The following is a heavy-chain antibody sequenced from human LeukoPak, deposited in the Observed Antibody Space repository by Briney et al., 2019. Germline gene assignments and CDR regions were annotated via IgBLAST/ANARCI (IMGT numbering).Heavy chain of an antibody. CDR2: INPSGGST. J-gene: IGHJ4*02. D-gene: IGHD3-10*01. Sequence: ASVKVSCKASGGTFSSYAISWVRQAPGQGLEWMGIINPSGGSTSYAQKFQGRVTMTRDTSTSTVYMELSSLRSEDTAVYYCARGRVLLWFGELLEPDYWGQGTLVTVSS. CDR3: ARGRVLLWFGELLEPDY. CDR1: GGTFSSYA. V-gene: IGHV1-46*01.